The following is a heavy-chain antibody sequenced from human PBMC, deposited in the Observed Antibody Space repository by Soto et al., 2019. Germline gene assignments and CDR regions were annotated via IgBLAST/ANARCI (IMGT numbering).Heavy chain of an antibody. CDR1: GYTFTGYY. CDR3: ARDPQRRGLLYYSIQLEAETYGIDV. V-gene: IGHV1-2*02. Sequence: ASVKVSCKASGYTFTGYYMHWVRQAPGQGLEWMGWINPNSGGTNYAQKFQGRVTMTRDTSISTAYMELSRLRSDDTAVYYCARDPQRRGLLYYSIQLEAETYGIDVWGQGTTVTVYS. J-gene: IGHJ6*02. CDR2: INPNSGGT. D-gene: IGHD2-8*01.